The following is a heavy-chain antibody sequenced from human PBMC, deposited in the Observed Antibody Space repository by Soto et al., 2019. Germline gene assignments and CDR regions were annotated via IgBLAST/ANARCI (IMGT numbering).Heavy chain of an antibody. V-gene: IGHV3-30-3*01. CDR1: GFTFSSYA. J-gene: IGHJ4*02. CDR2: ISYDGSNK. D-gene: IGHD3-3*01. Sequence: QVQLVESGGGVVQPGRSLRLSCAASGFTFSSYAMHWVRQAPGKGLEWVAVISYDGSNKYYADSVKGRFTISRDNSKNTLYLQMNSLRAEDTAVYYCARPVYYDFWSGYYRYWGQGTLVTVSS. CDR3: ARPVYYDFWSGYYRY.